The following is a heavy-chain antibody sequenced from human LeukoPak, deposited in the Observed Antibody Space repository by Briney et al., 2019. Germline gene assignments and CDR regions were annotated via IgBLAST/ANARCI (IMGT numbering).Heavy chain of an antibody. D-gene: IGHD4-17*01. Sequence: SEILSLTCTVSGGSISSYYWSWIRQPPGKGLEWIGYIYYSGSTNYNPSLKSRVTISVDTSKNQFSLKLSSVTAADTAVYYCARDRRDYGDLDHLFDYWGQGTLVTVSS. J-gene: IGHJ4*02. CDR2: IYYSGST. CDR1: GGSISSYY. CDR3: ARDRRDYGDLDHLFDY. V-gene: IGHV4-59*01.